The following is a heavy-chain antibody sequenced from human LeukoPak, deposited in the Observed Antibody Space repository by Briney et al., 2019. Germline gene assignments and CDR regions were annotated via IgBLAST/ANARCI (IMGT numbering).Heavy chain of an antibody. CDR2: ISSSSSTI. D-gene: IGHD5-24*01. CDR1: GFTFSTYG. J-gene: IGHJ4*02. Sequence: AGGSLRLSCTASGFTFSTYGMHWVRQAPGKGLEWVSYISSSSSTIYYADSVKGRFTISRDNAKNSLYLQMNSLRAEDTAVYYCARALGGYNSYLDYWGQGTLVTVSS. CDR3: ARALGGYNSYLDY. V-gene: IGHV3-48*01.